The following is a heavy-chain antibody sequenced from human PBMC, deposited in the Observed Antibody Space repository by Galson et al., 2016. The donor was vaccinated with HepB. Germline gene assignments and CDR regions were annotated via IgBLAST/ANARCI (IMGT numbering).Heavy chain of an antibody. J-gene: IGHJ6*02. V-gene: IGHV3-49*04. CDR2: IRSKAYGGTI. CDR1: GFTFGDYA. Sequence: SLRLSCAASGFTFGDYALSWVRQAPGKGLEWVGFIRSKAYGGTIEYAASVKGRFTISRDDSKIIAYLQMNSLKTEDTAVYYCGTTIYYYYGMDVWGQGTTVTVSS. CDR3: GTTIYYYYGMDV. D-gene: IGHD1-1*01.